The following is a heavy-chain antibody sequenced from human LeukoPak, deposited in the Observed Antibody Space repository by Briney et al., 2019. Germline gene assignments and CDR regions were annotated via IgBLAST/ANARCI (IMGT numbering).Heavy chain of an antibody. D-gene: IGHD3-22*01. J-gene: IGHJ4*02. Sequence: PSETLSLPCTVSGGSISSGSYYWSWIRQPAGKGLEWIGRIYTSGSTNYNPSLKIRVTISVDTSKNQFSLKLSSVTAADTAAYYRAREEATYYYDSSGFGDWGQGTLVTVSS. CDR3: AREEATYYYDSSGFGD. CDR2: IYTSGST. CDR1: GGSISSGSYY. V-gene: IGHV4-61*02.